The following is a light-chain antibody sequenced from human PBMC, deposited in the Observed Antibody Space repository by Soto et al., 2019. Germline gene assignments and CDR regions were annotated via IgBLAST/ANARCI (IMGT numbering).Light chain of an antibody. V-gene: IGKV3-15*01. CDR1: QSVSSN. CDR3: QQYNNWPPFT. CDR2: GAS. J-gene: IGKJ3*01. Sequence: EIVMTQSPATLSVSPGERATLSCRASQSVSSNLAWYQQKPGQAPRLLIYGASTRATGIPARFSGSGSGTEFTLTISSLQSEDFAVYYCQQYNNWPPFTFGPGTKVYSK.